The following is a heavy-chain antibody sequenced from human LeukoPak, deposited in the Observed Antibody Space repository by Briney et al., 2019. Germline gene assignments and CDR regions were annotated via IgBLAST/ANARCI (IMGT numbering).Heavy chain of an antibody. Sequence: SQTLSLTRAISGDSVSSDSAAWNWIRQSPSRGLEWLGRTYYRSQWYIDYAVSVKTRITINPDTSRNQFSLELKSVTPEDTGVYYCARGSGYYDTGSFSFVDNWGQGTLVTVSS. CDR1: GDSVSSDSAA. CDR3: ARGSGYYDTGSFSFVDN. V-gene: IGHV6-1*01. D-gene: IGHD3-22*01. CDR2: TYYRSQWYI. J-gene: IGHJ4*02.